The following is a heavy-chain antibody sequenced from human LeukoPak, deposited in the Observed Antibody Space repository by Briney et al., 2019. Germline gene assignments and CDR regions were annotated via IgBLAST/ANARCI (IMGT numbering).Heavy chain of an antibody. CDR2: ISYDGSNK. CDR3: AKEYSIVGATGFDY. CDR1: GFTFSSYG. D-gene: IGHD1-26*01. J-gene: IGHJ4*02. Sequence: GGSLRLSCAASGFTFSSYGMHWVRQAPGKGLEWVAVISYDGSNKYYANSVKGRFTISRDNSKNTLYLQMNSLRAEDTAVYYCAKEYSIVGATGFDYWGQGTLVTVSS. V-gene: IGHV3-30*18.